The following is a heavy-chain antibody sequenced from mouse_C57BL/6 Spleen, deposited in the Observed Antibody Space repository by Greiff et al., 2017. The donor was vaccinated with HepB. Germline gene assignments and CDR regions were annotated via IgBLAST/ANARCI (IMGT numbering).Heavy chain of an antibody. CDR2: IDPSDSET. V-gene: IGHV1-52*01. CDR3: ARAYYYGSSPDYFDY. D-gene: IGHD1-1*01. J-gene: IGHJ2*01. CDR1: GYTFTSYW. Sequence: QVQLQQPGAELVRPGSSVKLSCKASGYTFTSYWMHWVKQRPIQGLEWIGNIDPSDSETHYNQKFKDKATLTVDKSSSTAYMQLSSLTSEDSAVYYCARAYYYGSSPDYFDYWGQGTTLTVSS.